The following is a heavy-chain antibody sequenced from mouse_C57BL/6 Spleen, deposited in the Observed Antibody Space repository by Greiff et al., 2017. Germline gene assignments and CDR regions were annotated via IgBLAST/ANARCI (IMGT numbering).Heavy chain of an antibody. D-gene: IGHD4-1*01. J-gene: IGHJ2*01. V-gene: IGHV1-82*01. CDR2: IYPGDGDT. CDR3: ARGGTVTDFDY. Sequence: VKLQQSGPELVKPGASVKISCKASGYAFSSSWMNWVKQRPGKGLEWIGRIYPGDGDTNYNGKFKGKATLTADKSSSTAYMQLSSLTSEDSAVYFCARGGTVTDFDYWGQGTTLTVSS. CDR1: GYAFSSSW.